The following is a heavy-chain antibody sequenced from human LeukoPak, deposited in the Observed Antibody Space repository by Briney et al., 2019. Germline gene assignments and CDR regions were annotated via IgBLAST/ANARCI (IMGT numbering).Heavy chain of an antibody. CDR1: GYTFTSYY. D-gene: IGHD3-22*01. CDR3: ARVLDYYDSSGYYAFDI. CDR2: INPSGGST. Sequence: ASVKVSCKASGYTFTSYYMHWVRQAPGQGLEWMGMINPSGGSTSYAQKFQGRVTMTRDTSTSTVYMELRSLRSEDTAGYYCARVLDYYDSSGYYAFDIWGQGTMVTVSS. V-gene: IGHV1-46*03. J-gene: IGHJ3*02.